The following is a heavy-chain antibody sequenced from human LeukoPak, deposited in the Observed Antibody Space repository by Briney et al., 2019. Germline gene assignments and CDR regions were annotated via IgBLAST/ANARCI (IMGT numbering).Heavy chain of an antibody. Sequence: GGSLRLSCAASGFTVSSNYMSWVRQAPGTGLEWVSLIYGDDTTCHVDSVKGRFTISRDNSKNTLYLQMNSLRAEDTAVYYCARDGSGWSSYWGQGTLVTVSS. CDR3: ARDGSGWSSY. CDR2: IYGDDTT. J-gene: IGHJ1*01. CDR1: GFTVSSNY. D-gene: IGHD6-19*01. V-gene: IGHV3-66*01.